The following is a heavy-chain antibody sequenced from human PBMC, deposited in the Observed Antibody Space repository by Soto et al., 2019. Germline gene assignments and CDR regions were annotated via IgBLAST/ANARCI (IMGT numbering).Heavy chain of an antibody. J-gene: IGHJ4*02. CDR3: ARGNMSFDFDS. CDR2: ISGDGINT. V-gene: IGHV3-30*03. Sequence: QIQLVESGVDVVQPGRSLRLSCAASGFNFGFFGMHWVRQAPGKGLEWVAFISGDGINTHYADSVRGRFTLSRDYSKKTMYLQMDTLREDYTALYYCARGNMSFDFDSWGQGTLVTVSS. D-gene: IGHD3-10*01. CDR1: GFNFGFFG.